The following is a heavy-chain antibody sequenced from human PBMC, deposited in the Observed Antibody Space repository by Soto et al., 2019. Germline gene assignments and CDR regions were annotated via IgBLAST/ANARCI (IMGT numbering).Heavy chain of an antibody. J-gene: IGHJ4*02. CDR1: GGSISSGGYY. Sequence: LYLPCTVSGGSISSGGYYWSWIRQHPGKGLEWIGYIYYSGSTYYNPSLKSRVTISVDTSKNQFSLKLSSVTAADTAVYYCARGGTHYYDSSGYYLDYWGQGTLVTVSS. CDR3: ARGGTHYYDSSGYYLDY. D-gene: IGHD3-22*01. CDR2: IYYSGST. V-gene: IGHV4-31*03.